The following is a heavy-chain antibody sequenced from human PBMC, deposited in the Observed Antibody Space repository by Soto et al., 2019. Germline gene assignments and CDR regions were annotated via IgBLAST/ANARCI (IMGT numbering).Heavy chain of an antibody. CDR2: INAGSGNT. CDR1: GYTFTTYA. Sequence: QVQLVQSGAEVKRLGASVKVSCKSSGYTFTTYAIHWVRQAPGQRLQWMGWINAGSGNTKYSQDFQGRVTFTRDTSATTSYMELSSLTSEDTAVYYCARVPPWGNSGSYYIQHYDSWGQGTLVTVSS. J-gene: IGHJ4*02. D-gene: IGHD3-10*01. CDR3: ARVPPWGNSGSYYIQHYDS. V-gene: IGHV1-3*01.